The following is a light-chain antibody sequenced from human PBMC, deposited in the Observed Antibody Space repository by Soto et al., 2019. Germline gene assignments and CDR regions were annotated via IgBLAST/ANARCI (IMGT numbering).Light chain of an antibody. Sequence: QSVLTQPPSASGSPGQSVTISCTGTSSDIGAYNYVSWYQQHPGKAPKLMIHDVSKRPSGVPARFSGSKSGNTASLTVSGLQAEDEADYYCSSYAGSNDRWVFGGGTQLTVL. J-gene: IGLJ3*02. CDR3: SSYAGSNDRWV. V-gene: IGLV2-8*01. CDR2: DVS. CDR1: SSDIGAYNY.